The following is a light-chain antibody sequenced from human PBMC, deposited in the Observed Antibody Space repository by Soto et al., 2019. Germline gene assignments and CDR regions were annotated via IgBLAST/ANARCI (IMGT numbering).Light chain of an antibody. J-gene: IGLJ2*01. CDR3: QSYDSSPSGGV. CDR1: SSNIGAGYD. CDR2: GNS. Sequence: QLVLTQPPSVSGAPGQRVTVSCTGSSSNIGAGYDVHWYQQLPGTAPKLLIYGNSNRPSGVPDRFSGSKSGTSASLAITGLQAEDEADYYCQSYDSSPSGGVFGGGTKLTVL. V-gene: IGLV1-40*01.